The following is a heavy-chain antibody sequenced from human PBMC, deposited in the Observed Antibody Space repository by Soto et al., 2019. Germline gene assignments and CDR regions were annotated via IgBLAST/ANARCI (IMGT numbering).Heavy chain of an antibody. V-gene: IGHV1-18*01. CDR3: AATGGHYFGLDV. CDR2: ISGYTGNT. Sequence: QVQLLQSGGEVKTPGASVKVSCNSSNHTFTSYGINWVRLAPGQGLEWIGWISGYTGNTKYAQKFQDRVTMSADTSTRTAYMEMRSLTSDDTAVYFCAATGGHYFGLDVWGQGTTVTFSS. CDR1: NHTFTSYG. J-gene: IGHJ6*02. D-gene: IGHD2-8*02.